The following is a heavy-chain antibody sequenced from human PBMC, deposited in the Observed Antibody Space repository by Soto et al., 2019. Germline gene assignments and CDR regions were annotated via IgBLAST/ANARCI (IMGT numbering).Heavy chain of an antibody. V-gene: IGHV3-30*18. CDR3: AKLVDKSLDDY. CDR2: VSYDERNI. J-gene: IGHJ4*02. CDR1: GFTFSTSD. Sequence: LRLSCVASGFTFSTSDMHWVRQAPGQGLEWVAVVSYDERNIYYADSVKGRFSVSRDNSKNTLFLHMNSLRAEDTAVYFCAKLVDKSLDDYWGQGALVTVSS. D-gene: IGHD3-16*01.